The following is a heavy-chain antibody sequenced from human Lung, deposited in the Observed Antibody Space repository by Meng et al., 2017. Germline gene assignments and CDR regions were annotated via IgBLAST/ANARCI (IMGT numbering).Heavy chain of an antibody. J-gene: IGHJ4*02. CDR3: ARDEDISAAGYLLGDF. Sequence: VQVVRLGVELKKPGAAVNAYCKSSESPFAASWIQWVRQAPGKGLDWRGRIDPTSDNTHYAQKFQGRVTVSRDTSISTAYMELSGLRSDDTAVYYCARDEDISAAGYLLGDFWGQGTLVTVSS. CDR2: IDPTSDNT. D-gene: IGHD6-13*01. V-gene: IGHV1-2*06. CDR1: ESPFAASW.